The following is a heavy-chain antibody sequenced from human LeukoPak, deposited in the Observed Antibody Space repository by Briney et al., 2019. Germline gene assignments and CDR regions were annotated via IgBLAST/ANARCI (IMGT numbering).Heavy chain of an antibody. CDR2: IRYDGSNK. J-gene: IGHJ4*02. CDR3: AKDRHPIIVVVPAATYFDY. Sequence: GGSLRLSCAASGFTFSSYGMHWVRQALGKGLEWVAFIRYDGSNKYYADSVKGRFTISRDNSKNTLYLQMNSLRAEDTAVYYCAKDRHPIIVVVPAATYFDYWGQGTLVTVSS. CDR1: GFTFSSYG. D-gene: IGHD2-2*01. V-gene: IGHV3-30*02.